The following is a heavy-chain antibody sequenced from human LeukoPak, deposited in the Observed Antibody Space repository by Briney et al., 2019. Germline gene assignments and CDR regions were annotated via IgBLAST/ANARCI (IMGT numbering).Heavy chain of an antibody. Sequence: GASVKVSCKVSGYTLTQLSMHWVRQAPGKGIEWMGGFDPEDGETIYAQKFQGRVTMTEDTSTDTAYMELSSLRSEDTAVYYCATFFTDRDGYNAAYFDYWGQGTLVTVSS. CDR3: ATFFTDRDGYNAAYFDY. D-gene: IGHD5-24*01. CDR1: GYTLTQLS. V-gene: IGHV1-24*01. CDR2: FDPEDGET. J-gene: IGHJ4*02.